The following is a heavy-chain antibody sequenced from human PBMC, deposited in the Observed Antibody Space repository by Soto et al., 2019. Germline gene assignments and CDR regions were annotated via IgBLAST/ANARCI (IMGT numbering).Heavy chain of an antibody. CDR2: ISGSGGNT. J-gene: IGHJ4*02. V-gene: IGHV3-23*01. D-gene: IGHD2-2*01. CDR1: GFTFSSYA. Sequence: GGSLRLSCVASGFTFSSYAMSWVRQAPGKGLEWVSTISGSGGNTNYVDSVKGRFTISRDNSKNTLYLRMNSLRAEDTAVYYCAKALRYCGTTSCYGLYYFDYWGQGTLVTVSS. CDR3: AKALRYCGTTSCYGLYYFDY.